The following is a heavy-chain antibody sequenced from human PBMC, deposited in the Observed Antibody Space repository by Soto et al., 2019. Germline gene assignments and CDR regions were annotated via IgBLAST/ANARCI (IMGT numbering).Heavy chain of an antibody. Sequence: GASVKVSCNTSGYTFTSYGIGWARQAPGQGLEWMGWINTYNGNTNYAQNLQGRVTLTTDTSTSTAYMELRSLRSNDTAIYYCAMVDVYVTPSPQDVWGQGTTVTVSS. V-gene: IGHV1-18*01. CDR1: GYTFTSYG. CDR3: AMVDVYVTPSPQDV. J-gene: IGHJ6*02. D-gene: IGHD3-16*01. CDR2: INTYNGNT.